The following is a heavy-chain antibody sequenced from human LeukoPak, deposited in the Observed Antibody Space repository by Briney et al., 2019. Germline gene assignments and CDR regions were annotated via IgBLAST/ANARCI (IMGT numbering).Heavy chain of an antibody. Sequence: ASVKVSCKASGYTFTGYYMHWVRQAPGQGLEWMGRINPNSGGTNYAQKFQGRVTMTRDTSISTAYMELSSLRSEDTAVYYCANHITGTTSWFDPWGQGTLVTVSS. J-gene: IGHJ5*02. V-gene: IGHV1-2*06. CDR1: GYTFTGYY. CDR2: INPNSGGT. D-gene: IGHD1-7*01. CDR3: ANHITGTTSWFDP.